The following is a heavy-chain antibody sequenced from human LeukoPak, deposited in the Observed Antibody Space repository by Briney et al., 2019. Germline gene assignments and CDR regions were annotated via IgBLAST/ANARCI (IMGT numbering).Heavy chain of an antibody. J-gene: IGHJ4*02. CDR3: ARGRIKGDSSGYWRGPFDY. CDR1: GGTFSSYA. CDR2: IIPIFGTA. Sequence: SVKVSCKASGGTFSSYAISWVRQAPGQGLEWMGGIIPIFGTANYAQKFQGRVTITTDESTSTAYMELSSLRSEDTAVYYCARGRIKGDSSGYWRGPFDYWGQGTLVTVSA. D-gene: IGHD3-22*01. V-gene: IGHV1-69*05.